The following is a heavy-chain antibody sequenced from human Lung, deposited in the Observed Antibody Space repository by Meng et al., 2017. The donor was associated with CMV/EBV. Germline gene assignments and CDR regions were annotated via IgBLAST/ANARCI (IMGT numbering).Heavy chain of an antibody. D-gene: IGHD3-16*01. V-gene: IGHV1-2*02. CDR3: ARVRSRGMDF. Sequence: SVXVSCKASGYTCTGYYMHWVRQAPGQGLEWMGWINPNSGGKHYAQKFQGRVTMTRDTSISTAYMELSRLRSDDTAVYYCARVRSRGMDFWGQGNPVTGAS. CDR2: INPNSGGK. J-gene: IGHJ6*01. CDR1: GYTCTGYY.